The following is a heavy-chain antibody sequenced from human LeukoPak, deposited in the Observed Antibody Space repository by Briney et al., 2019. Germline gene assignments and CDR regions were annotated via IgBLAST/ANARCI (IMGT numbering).Heavy chain of an antibody. CDR2: ISGSGGST. CDR3: AKLGYDSSGYL. CDR1: GFTFSSYA. J-gene: IGHJ1*01. D-gene: IGHD3-22*01. Sequence: GGSLRLSCAASGFTFSSYAMSWVRQAPGKGLEWVSAISGSGGSTYYADSVKGRFTISRDNSKNTLYLQVNSLRAEDTAVYYCAKLGYDSSGYLWGQGTLVTVSS. V-gene: IGHV3-23*01.